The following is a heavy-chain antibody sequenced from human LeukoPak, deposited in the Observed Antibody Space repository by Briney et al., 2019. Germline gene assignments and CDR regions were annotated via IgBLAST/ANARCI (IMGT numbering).Heavy chain of an antibody. V-gene: IGHV3-23*01. D-gene: IGHD3-16*02. CDR3: AKDSYYDYVWGSYRYTNQFDY. CDR1: GFTFGSYA. CDR2: IGGSGDKT. J-gene: IGHJ4*02. Sequence: GGSLRLSCAASGFTFGSYAMSWVRQAPGKGLEWVSGIGGSGDKTYYADSVKGRFTISRDNSKNTLYLQMNSLRAEDTAVYYCAKDSYYDYVWGSYRYTNQFDYWGQGTLVTVSS.